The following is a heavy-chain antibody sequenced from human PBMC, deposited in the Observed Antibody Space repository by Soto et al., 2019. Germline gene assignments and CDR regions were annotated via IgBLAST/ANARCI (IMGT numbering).Heavy chain of an antibody. CDR3: AKSLPGGTVYYMDV. J-gene: IGHJ6*03. CDR2: IYYNGNT. D-gene: IGHD1-26*01. CDR1: GGSIISGGSF. V-gene: IGHV4-31*03. Sequence: QLQLRESGPGLVKPSQTLSLICTASGGSIISGGSFWSWVRQVPGKGLDWIGHIYYNGNTYYNPSLKGRVVLSVDTSQNRVTLKLTSVTAADTATYYCAKSLPGGTVYYMDVWGEGTTVTVS.